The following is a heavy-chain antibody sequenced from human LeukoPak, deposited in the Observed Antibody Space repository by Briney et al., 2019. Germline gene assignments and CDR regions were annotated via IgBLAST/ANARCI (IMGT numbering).Heavy chain of an antibody. D-gene: IGHD2-15*01. CDR1: GFTFSTYW. J-gene: IGHJ4*02. V-gene: IGHV3-74*01. CDR3: ARALKSDSAY. CDR2: INGDGTDT. Sequence: SGGSLRLSCAASGFTFSTYWMHWVRQAPGKGLVWVSRINGDGTDTTCADFEEGRFIISRDNAKNTLYLQMNSLRAEDTAVYYCARALKSDSAYWGQGTLVTVSS.